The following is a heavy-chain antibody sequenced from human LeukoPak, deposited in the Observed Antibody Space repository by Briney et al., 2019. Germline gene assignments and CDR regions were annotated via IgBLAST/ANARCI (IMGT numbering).Heavy chain of an antibody. D-gene: IGHD5-24*01. Sequence: SETLSLTCTVSSGSVSGHYWSWIRQPPGEGLEWTGYIHYSGSTNSNPSLKSRVTLSIDTSKNQFSLELRSVTAADTAVFYCARTAMASIADYFDYWGQGLMVTVSS. J-gene: IGHJ4*02. CDR3: ARTAMASIADYFDY. V-gene: IGHV4-59*02. CDR2: IHYSGST. CDR1: SGSVSGHY.